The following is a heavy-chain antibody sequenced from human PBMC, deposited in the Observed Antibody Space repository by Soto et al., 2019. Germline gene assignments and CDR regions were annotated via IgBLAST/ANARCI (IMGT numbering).Heavy chain of an antibody. CDR1: GYTFTSYG. CDR3: ARGTPKLQTSYGFPIDY. V-gene: IGHV1-18*01. D-gene: IGHD5-18*01. CDR2: ISAYNGNT. J-gene: IGHJ4*02. Sequence: QVQLVQSGAEVKKPGASVKVSCKASGYTFTSYGISWVRQAPGQGLEWMGWISAYNGNTNYAQKLQGRVTMTTDTSTSTAYRELRSLRSDDPAVYYCARGTPKLQTSYGFPIDYWGQGTLVTVSS.